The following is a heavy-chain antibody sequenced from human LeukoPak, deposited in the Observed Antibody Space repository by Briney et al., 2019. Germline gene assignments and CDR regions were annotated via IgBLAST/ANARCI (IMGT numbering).Heavy chain of an antibody. Sequence: SETLSLTCTVSGGSISSYYWSWIRQPPGKGLEWIGYIYYSGGTNYNPSLKSRVTISVDTSKNQLSLKLSSVTAADTAVYYCARVAAGIGFFQHWGQGTLVTVSS. CDR2: IYYSGGT. D-gene: IGHD6-13*01. J-gene: IGHJ1*01. V-gene: IGHV4-59*08. CDR1: GGSISSYY. CDR3: ARVAAGIGFFQH.